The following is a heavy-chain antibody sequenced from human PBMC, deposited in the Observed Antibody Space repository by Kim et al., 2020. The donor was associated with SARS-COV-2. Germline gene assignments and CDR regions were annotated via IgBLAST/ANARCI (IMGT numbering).Heavy chain of an antibody. J-gene: IGHJ6*02. Sequence: PVKGRFTISRDDSKNTLYLQMNSLKTEDTAVYYCTRSGGSWYYYYYGMDVWGQGTTVTVSS. CDR3: TRSGGSWYYYYYGMDV. V-gene: IGHV3-15*01. D-gene: IGHD2-15*01.